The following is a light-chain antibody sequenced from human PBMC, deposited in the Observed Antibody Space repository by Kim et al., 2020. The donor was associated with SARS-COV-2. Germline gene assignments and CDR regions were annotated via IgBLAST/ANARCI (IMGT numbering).Light chain of an antibody. CDR2: WAS. CDR3: QQYYSTPPT. CDR1: QSVLYNSNNKNY. J-gene: IGKJ3*01. Sequence: DIVMTQSPDSLAVSLGERATFNCKSSQSVLYNSNNKNYLAWYQQKPGQAPRLLIYWASTRESGVPDRFSGSGSGTDFTLTISSLQAEDVAVYFCQQYYSTPPTFGPGTKVDIK. V-gene: IGKV4-1*01.